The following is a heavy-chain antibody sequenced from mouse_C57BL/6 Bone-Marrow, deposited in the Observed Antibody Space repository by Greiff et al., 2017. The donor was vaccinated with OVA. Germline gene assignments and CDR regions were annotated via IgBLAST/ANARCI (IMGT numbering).Heavy chain of an antibody. CDR1: GFTFSDYY. Sequence: EVQLVESEGGLVQPGSSMKLSCTASGFTFSDYYMAWVRQVPEKGLEWVANINYDGSSTYYLDSLKSRFIISRDNAKNILYLQMSSLKSEDTATYYCARWYDGVDYWGQGTTLTVSS. J-gene: IGHJ2*01. CDR2: INYDGSST. V-gene: IGHV5-16*01. D-gene: IGHD2-14*01. CDR3: ARWYDGVDY.